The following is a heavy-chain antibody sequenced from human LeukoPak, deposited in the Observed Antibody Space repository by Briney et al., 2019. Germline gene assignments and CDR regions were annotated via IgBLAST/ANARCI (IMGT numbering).Heavy chain of an antibody. Sequence: KASETLSLTCTVSGGSISSYYWSWIRQPPGKGLEWIGYIYYSGSTNYNPSLKSRVTISVDTSKNQFSLKLSSVTAADTAVYYCATAKIKARLWFGEYMPNWYFDLWGRGTLVTVSS. CDR3: ATAKIKARLWFGEYMPNWYFDL. D-gene: IGHD3-10*01. CDR1: GGSISSYY. CDR2: IYYSGST. V-gene: IGHV4-59*01. J-gene: IGHJ2*01.